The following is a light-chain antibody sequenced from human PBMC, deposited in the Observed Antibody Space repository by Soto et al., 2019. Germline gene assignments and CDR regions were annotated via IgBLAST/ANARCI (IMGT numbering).Light chain of an antibody. CDR2: EVS. CDR1: SSDVGDYDY. V-gene: IGLV2-14*01. Sequence: QYALTQPASVSGSPGQSITISCTGTSSDVGDYDYVSWYQQYAGKAPKMMIYEVSNRPSGVINRFSGSKSGNPASLTISGLQSEDEAYYYRRSYRSSNTLLFGGENKLTVL. CDR3: RSYRSSNTLL. J-gene: IGLJ2*01.